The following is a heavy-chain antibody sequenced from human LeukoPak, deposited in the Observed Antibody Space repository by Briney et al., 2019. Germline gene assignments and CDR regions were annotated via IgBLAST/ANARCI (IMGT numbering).Heavy chain of an antibody. CDR3: ARRTDWYFDI. CDR1: GYSFSMYW. Sequence: GESLKISCKGSGYSFSMYWIGWVGPMPGKGLEWMGIIYSGDSDARYSPSFQGQVTISADKSINTAYLQWDSLKASDTALYYCARRTDWYFDIWGRGTLVTVSS. J-gene: IGHJ2*01. V-gene: IGHV5-51*01. CDR2: IYSGDSDA.